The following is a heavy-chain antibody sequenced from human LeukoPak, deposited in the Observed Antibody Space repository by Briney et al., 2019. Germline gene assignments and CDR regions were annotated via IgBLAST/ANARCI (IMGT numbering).Heavy chain of an antibody. Sequence: ASVKVSCKASGYTLTGYYIHWVRQAPGQGLEWMGWINPYTGDTNSAQKFQGRVTMTRDTSISTAYMELSRLRSDDTAVYYCARQYSSSLVDYWGQGTLVTVSS. D-gene: IGHD6-13*01. J-gene: IGHJ4*02. CDR1: GYTLTGYY. V-gene: IGHV1-2*02. CDR2: INPYTGDT. CDR3: ARQYSSSLVDY.